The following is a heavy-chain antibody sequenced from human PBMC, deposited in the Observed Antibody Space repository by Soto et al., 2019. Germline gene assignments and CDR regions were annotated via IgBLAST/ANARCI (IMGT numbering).Heavy chain of an antibody. CDR3: ARGVIVPASQFDY. Sequence: QVQLQESGPGLVKPSQTLSLTCTVSGGSISSGGYYWSWIRQHPGKGLEWIGYIYYSGSTYYNPSLKSRVTISVDTSKNQFSLKLSSVTAANTAVYYCARGVIVPASQFDYWGQGTLVTVSS. D-gene: IGHD3-16*02. CDR2: IYYSGST. V-gene: IGHV4-31*03. CDR1: GGSISSGGYY. J-gene: IGHJ4*02.